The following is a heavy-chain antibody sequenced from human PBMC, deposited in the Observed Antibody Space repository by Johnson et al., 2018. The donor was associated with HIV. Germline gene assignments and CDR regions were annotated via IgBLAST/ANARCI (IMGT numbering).Heavy chain of an antibody. CDR3: ARRSGTWDAFDI. Sequence: EVQLVESGGGLVKPGGSLRLSCAASGFTFDDYDMTWVRQAPGKGLEWVSGIHWNAGNTGYVDSVKGRFTISRDNAKNSLYLQMNSLRAEDTALYYCARRSGTWDAFDIWGQGTMVTVSS. D-gene: IGHD1-26*01. J-gene: IGHJ3*02. CDR1: GFTFDDYD. CDR2: IHWNAGNT. V-gene: IGHV3-20*04.